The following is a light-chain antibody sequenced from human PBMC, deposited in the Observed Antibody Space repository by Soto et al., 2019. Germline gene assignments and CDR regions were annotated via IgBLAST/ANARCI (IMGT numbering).Light chain of an antibody. V-gene: IGKV1-39*01. Sequence: SQSPSSLSASVGDRVTITCRASHNIDKYLNWYQQKPGKAPKILIYGASNLQSGVPSRFSGSGSGTEFTLTISSLHPEDFATYYCQQSYNTHELNCCGGTKVDIK. CDR1: HNIDKY. CDR2: GAS. J-gene: IGKJ4*01. CDR3: QQSYNTHELN.